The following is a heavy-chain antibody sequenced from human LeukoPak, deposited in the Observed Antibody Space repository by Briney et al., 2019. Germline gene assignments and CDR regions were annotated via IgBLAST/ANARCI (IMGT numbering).Heavy chain of an antibody. CDR1: GYTFTGYY. CDR2: INPNSGGT. CDR3: ARDLIEANYYDSSGYSAPDAFDI. V-gene: IGHV1-2*02. J-gene: IGHJ3*02. D-gene: IGHD3-22*01. Sequence: ASVKVSCKASGYTFTGYYMHWVRQAPGQGLEWMGWINPNSGGTNYAQKLQGRVTMTTDTSTSTAYMELRSLRSDDTAVYYCARDLIEANYYDSSGYSAPDAFDIWGQGTMVTVSS.